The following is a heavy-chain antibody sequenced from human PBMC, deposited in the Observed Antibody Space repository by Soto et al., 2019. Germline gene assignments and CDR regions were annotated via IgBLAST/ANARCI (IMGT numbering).Heavy chain of an antibody. CDR3: AKDKWLGYFDY. CDR1: GFTFSSYA. CDR2: ISGSGATT. V-gene: IGHV3-23*01. Sequence: EVQLLESGGGLVQPGGSLRLSCAASGFTFSSYAMSWVRQIPGKGLEWVSHISGSGATTYYADSVKGRFTISRDKSTNTLYLQMNSLRDEDTALCFCAKDKWLGYFDYWGQGTLVTVSS. D-gene: IGHD6-19*01. J-gene: IGHJ4*02.